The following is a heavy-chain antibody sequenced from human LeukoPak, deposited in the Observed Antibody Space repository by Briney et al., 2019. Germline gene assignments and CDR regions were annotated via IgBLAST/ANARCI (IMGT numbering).Heavy chain of an antibody. D-gene: IGHD4-17*01. CDR2: ISSSGSTI. J-gene: IGHJ3*02. CDR3: ARMGAGDGDHVGGEDAFDM. V-gene: IGHV3-48*03. Sequence: QPGGSLRLSCAASGFTFSSYEMNWVRQAPGGGRGWVSYISSSGSTIYYADCVKGRFTISRDNAKKSLYLQMTSLRAEDTAVYYCARMGAGDGDHVGGEDAFDMWGQGTMVTVSS. CDR1: GFTFSSYE.